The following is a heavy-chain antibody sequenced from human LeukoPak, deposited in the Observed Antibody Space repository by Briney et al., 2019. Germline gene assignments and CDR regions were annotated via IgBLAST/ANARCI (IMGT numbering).Heavy chain of an antibody. V-gene: IGHV4-59*01. CDR3: ARDRRNCSGGSCYSYFDY. CDR1: GGSISSYY. Sequence: PSETLSPTCTVSGGSISSYYWSWIRQPPGKGLEWIGYIYYSGSTNYNPSLKSRVTISVDTSKNQFSLKLSSVTAADTAVYYCARDRRNCSGGSCYSYFDYWGQGTLVTVSS. CDR2: IYYSGST. J-gene: IGHJ4*02. D-gene: IGHD2-15*01.